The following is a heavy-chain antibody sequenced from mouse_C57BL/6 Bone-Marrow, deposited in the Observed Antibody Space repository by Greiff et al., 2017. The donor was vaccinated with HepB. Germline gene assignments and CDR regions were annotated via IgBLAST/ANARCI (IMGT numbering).Heavy chain of an antibody. Sequence: VQLQQPGAELVKPGASVKLSCKASGYTFTSYWMHWVKQRPGQGLEWIGMIHPNSGSTNYNEKFKSKATLTVDKSSSTAYMQLSSRTSEDSAVYYCARFGTTVSYWYVDVWGTGTTVTVSS. J-gene: IGHJ1*03. CDR1: GYTFTSYW. V-gene: IGHV1-64*01. CDR2: IHPNSGST. D-gene: IGHD1-1*01. CDR3: ARFGTTVSYWYVDV.